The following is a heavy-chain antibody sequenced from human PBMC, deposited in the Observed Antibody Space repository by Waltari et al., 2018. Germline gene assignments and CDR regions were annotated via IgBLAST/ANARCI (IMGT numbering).Heavy chain of an antibody. CDR2: IYYSGST. Sequence: QVQLQESGPGLVKPSETLSLTCTVSGGSISSYYWSWLRQPPGKGLEWIGYIYYSGSTNYNPSLKSRVTISVDTSKNQFSLKLSSVTAADTAVYYCARDYGGYGDFDYWGQGTLVTVSS. V-gene: IGHV4-59*01. CDR1: GGSISSYY. D-gene: IGHD4-17*01. CDR3: ARDYGGYGDFDY. J-gene: IGHJ4*02.